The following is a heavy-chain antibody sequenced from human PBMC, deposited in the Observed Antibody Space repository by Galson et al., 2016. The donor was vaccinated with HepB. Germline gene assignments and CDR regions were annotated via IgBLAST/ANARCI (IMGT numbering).Heavy chain of an antibody. D-gene: IGHD2-2*01. CDR2: INHSGST. CDR3: ARGTVPAGRGSLTFDP. J-gene: IGHJ5*02. V-gene: IGHV4-34*01. Sequence: ETLSLTCAVYGGSVSYYYCNWIRQPPGKGLEWIGEINHSGSTNYNPSLKSRVTMSVDTSNNQFSLTLTSVTAADTAVYYCARGTVPAGRGSLTFDPWGQGTLVTVSS. CDR1: GGSVSYYY.